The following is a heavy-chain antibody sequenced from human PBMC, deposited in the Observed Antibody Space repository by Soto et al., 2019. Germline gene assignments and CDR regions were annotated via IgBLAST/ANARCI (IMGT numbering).Heavy chain of an antibody. CDR3: ARAADYGDYVGWFDP. Sequence: QVQLVQSGAEVKKPGASVTVSCKASGYTFTSYGISWVRQAPGQGLEWMGWISDYNGNTNYAQKLQGRVTMTTDTSTSTAYMELRSLRSDDTAVYYCARAADYGDYVGWFDPWGQGTLVTVSS. CDR2: ISDYNGNT. J-gene: IGHJ5*02. CDR1: GYTFTSYG. D-gene: IGHD4-17*01. V-gene: IGHV1-18*04.